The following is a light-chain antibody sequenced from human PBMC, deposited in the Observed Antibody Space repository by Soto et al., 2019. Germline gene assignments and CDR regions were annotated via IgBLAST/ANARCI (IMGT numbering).Light chain of an antibody. CDR1: SSDVGSDHV. Sequence: QSALTQPASVSGSPGQSITMSYTGTSSDVGSDHVVSWYQHYPGKAPQLIIYEDFKRASGVSSRFSGSKSGDTASLTISGLQAEDEAEYYCCSHAGRDTYVFGSGTKLTVL. CDR2: EDF. J-gene: IGLJ1*01. CDR3: CSHAGRDTYV. V-gene: IGLV2-23*01.